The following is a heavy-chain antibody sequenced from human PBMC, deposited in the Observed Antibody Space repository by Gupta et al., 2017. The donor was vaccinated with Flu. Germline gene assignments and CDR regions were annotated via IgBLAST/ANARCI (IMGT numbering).Heavy chain of an antibody. J-gene: IGHJ3*02. V-gene: IGHV1-8*01. Sequence: QVQLVQSGAEVKKPGASVKVSCKASGYTFTSYDINWVRQATGQGLEWMGWMNPNSGNTGYAQKFQGRVTMTRNTSISTAYMELSSLRSEDTAVYYCARVKYYYDSSGYYGNLDALDIWGQGTMVTVSS. D-gene: IGHD3-22*01. CDR1: GYTFTSYD. CDR2: MNPNSGNT. CDR3: ARVKYYYDSSGYYGNLDALDI.